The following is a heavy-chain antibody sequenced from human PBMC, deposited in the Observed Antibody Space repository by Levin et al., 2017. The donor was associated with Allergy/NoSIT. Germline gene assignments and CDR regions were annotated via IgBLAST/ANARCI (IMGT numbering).Heavy chain of an antibody. D-gene: IGHD1-26*01. V-gene: IGHV4-30-4*01. CDR2: IYYSGST. CDR3: AREHRLSSRIVGATSWFDP. J-gene: IGHJ5*02. CDR1: GGSISSGDYY. Sequence: SQTLSLTCAVSGGSISSGDYYWSWIRQPPGKGLEWIGYIYYSGSTYYNPSLKSRVTISVDTSKNQFSLKLSSVTAADTAVYYCAREHRLSSRIVGATSWFDPWGQGTLVTVSS.